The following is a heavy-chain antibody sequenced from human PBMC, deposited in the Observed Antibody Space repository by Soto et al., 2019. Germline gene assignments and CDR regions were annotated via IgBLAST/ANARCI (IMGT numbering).Heavy chain of an antibody. CDR1: GGSITSPNW. CDR2: MHHSGST. Sequence: QVRLQESGPGLVNPSGTLSLTCVVSGGSITSPNWWTWVRQPPGRGLEWIAEMHHSGSTNYSPSFKSRVVMSIDKSKNQFSLKLNSVTAADTAVYYCATGNVYYYGSGGLWDQWGRGALVTVSS. J-gene: IGHJ4*02. CDR3: ATGNVYYYGSGGLWDQ. V-gene: IGHV4-4*02. D-gene: IGHD3-10*01.